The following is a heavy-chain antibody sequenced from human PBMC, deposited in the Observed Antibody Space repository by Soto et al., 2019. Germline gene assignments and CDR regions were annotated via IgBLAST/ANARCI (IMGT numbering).Heavy chain of an antibody. Sequence: QVQLVQSGAEVKKPGASVKVSCKASGYSFTSYGINWVRQAPGQGLEWMGWISAYNGNTNYAQKFQGRLTMTTDTSPSTAYMELRLLSSDDTAVYYCARRGSYYYYCMDVWGQGTTVTVSS. CDR3: ARRGSYYYYCMDV. V-gene: IGHV1-18*01. J-gene: IGHJ6*02. D-gene: IGHD6-19*01. CDR2: ISAYNGNT. CDR1: GYSFTSYG.